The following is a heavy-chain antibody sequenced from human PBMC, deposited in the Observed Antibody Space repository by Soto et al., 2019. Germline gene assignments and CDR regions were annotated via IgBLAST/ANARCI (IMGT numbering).Heavy chain of an antibody. V-gene: IGHV3-9*01. Sequence: EVQLVESGGGLVQPGRSLRLSCAASGFTFDDYTMHWVRQAPGKGLEWVSNINWDSGFIDYADSVKGRFTISSHNAKNALYLQMSSLRPEDTAFYYCIKDRGAGHRGAFDYWGQGTLVTVSS. D-gene: IGHD3-10*01. CDR1: GFTFDDYT. CDR2: INWDSGFI. CDR3: IKDRGAGHRGAFDY. J-gene: IGHJ4*02.